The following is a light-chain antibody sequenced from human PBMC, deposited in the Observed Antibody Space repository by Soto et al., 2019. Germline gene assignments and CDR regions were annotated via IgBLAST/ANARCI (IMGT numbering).Light chain of an antibody. CDR2: DAS. Sequence: DIQMTQSPSTLSASVGDRITITCRASQSINSWLAWYQQKPGKAPNLLIYDASSLESGVPSRFSGSGSGTEFTLTINRLQPDDVATYYCQQYKNYSLTFGGGTKVEIK. CDR1: QSINSW. V-gene: IGKV1-5*01. CDR3: QQYKNYSLT. J-gene: IGKJ4*01.